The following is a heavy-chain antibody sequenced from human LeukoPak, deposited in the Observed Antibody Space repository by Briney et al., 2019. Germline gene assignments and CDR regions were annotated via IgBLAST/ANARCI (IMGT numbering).Heavy chain of an antibody. V-gene: IGHV3-21*01. J-gene: IGHJ1*01. CDR3: ASERGYSYGTAEYFQH. CDR2: ISSSSSYI. Sequence: GGSLRLSCVASGFTFRSYEMNWVRQAPGKGLEWVSSISSSSSYIYYADSVKGRFTISRDNAKNSLYLQMNSLRAEDTAVYYCASERGYSYGTAEYFQHWGQGTLVTVSS. CDR1: GFTFRSYE. D-gene: IGHD5-18*01.